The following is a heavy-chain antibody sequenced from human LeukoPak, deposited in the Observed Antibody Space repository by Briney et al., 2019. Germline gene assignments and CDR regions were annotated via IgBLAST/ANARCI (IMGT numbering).Heavy chain of an antibody. D-gene: IGHD3-22*01. V-gene: IGHV3-21*01. J-gene: IGHJ4*02. Sequence: GGSLRLSCAASGFTFSSYSMNWVRQAPGKGLEWVSSISSSSSYIYYADSVKGRFTISRDNAKNSLYLQMNSLRAEDTAVYYCARVKRYYDSSGYCLAFFDYWSQGTLVTVSS. CDR1: GFTFSSYS. CDR3: ARVKRYYDSSGYCLAFFDY. CDR2: ISSSSSYI.